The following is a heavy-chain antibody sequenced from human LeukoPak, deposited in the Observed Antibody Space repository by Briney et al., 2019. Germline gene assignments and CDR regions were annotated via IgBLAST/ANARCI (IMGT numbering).Heavy chain of an antibody. CDR2: IYYSGST. Sequence: PSETLSLTCTVSGDSISRSLYYWGWIRQPPGKGPEWIGSIYYSGSTYYNPSLKSRVTISVDTSKNQFSLKLSSVTAADTAVYYCARKDYGDFYFDYWGQGTLVTVSS. CDR3: ARKDYGDFYFDY. CDR1: GDSISRSLYY. J-gene: IGHJ4*02. D-gene: IGHD4-17*01. V-gene: IGHV4-39*01.